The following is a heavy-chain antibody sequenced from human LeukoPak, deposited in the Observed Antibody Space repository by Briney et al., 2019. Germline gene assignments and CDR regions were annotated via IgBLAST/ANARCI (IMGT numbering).Heavy chain of an antibody. J-gene: IGHJ5*02. CDR3: ARTSFWESPVNWFDP. Sequence: GASVKVSCKASGYTFTGYYMHWVRQAPGQGLEWMGWINPKNGGANYAPRFRGRVTMTRDRSTSTVYMELTRLTSDDTAVYYCARTSFWESPVNWFDPWGQGTLVTVSS. CDR1: GYTFTGYY. CDR2: INPKNGGA. V-gene: IGHV1-2*07. D-gene: IGHD3-16*01.